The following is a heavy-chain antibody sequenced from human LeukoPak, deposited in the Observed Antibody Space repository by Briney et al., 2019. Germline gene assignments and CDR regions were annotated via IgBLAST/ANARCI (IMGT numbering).Heavy chain of an antibody. J-gene: IGHJ6*03. CDR3: ARDSGRYCSGGSCYRYYYMDV. D-gene: IGHD2-15*01. Sequence: SETLSLTCAVYGGSFSGYYWSWIRQPPGKGLEWIGEINHSGSTNYNPSLKSRVTISVDTSKNQFSLKLSSVTAADTAVYYCARDSGRYCSGGSCYRYYYMDVWGKGTTATVSS. V-gene: IGHV4-34*01. CDR1: GGSFSGYY. CDR2: INHSGST.